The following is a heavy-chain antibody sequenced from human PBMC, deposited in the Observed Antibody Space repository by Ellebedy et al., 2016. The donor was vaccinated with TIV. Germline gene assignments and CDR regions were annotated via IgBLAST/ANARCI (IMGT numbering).Heavy chain of an antibody. J-gene: IGHJ5*02. V-gene: IGHV4-4*07. CDR1: GASVSVNY. CDR2: IQTTGST. D-gene: IGHD3-10*01. CDR3: ARGLQASGSFWFDP. Sequence: SETLSLTCTVSGASVSVNYINPYWTWIRQPAGKGLEWIGRIQTTGSTNYKSSLTSRVTMSLDTSKNQFSLKLNSVTAADTAVYYCARGLQASGSFWFDPWGQGILVTVFS.